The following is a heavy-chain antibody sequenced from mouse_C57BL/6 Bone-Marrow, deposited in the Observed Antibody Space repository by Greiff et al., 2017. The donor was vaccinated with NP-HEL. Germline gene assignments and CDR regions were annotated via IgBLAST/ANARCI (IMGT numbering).Heavy chain of an antibody. CDR1: GFTFSSYA. CDR2: ISSGGDYI. V-gene: IGHV5-9-1*02. CDR3: TRGGITTVVAHFDY. D-gene: IGHD1-1*01. J-gene: IGHJ2*01. Sequence: EVKVLESGEGLVKPGGSLKLSCAASGFTFSSYAMSWVRQTPEKRLEWVAYISSGGDYIYYADTVKGRFTISRDNARNTLYLQMSSLKSEDTAMYYCTRGGITTVVAHFDYWGQGTTLTVSS.